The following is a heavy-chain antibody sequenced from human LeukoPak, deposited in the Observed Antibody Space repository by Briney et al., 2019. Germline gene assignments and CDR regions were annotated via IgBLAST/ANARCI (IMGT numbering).Heavy chain of an antibody. CDR2: ISSSSSYI. CDR1: GFSFGNYA. D-gene: IGHD5-24*01. CDR3: ARGTDGYNYDQTYYFGY. J-gene: IGHJ4*02. V-gene: IGHV3-21*01. Sequence: GGSLRLSCVASGFSFGNYAMNWVRQAPGRGLEWVSSISSSSSYIYYADSVKGRFTISRGNDKNSLYLQMNSLRAEDTAVYYCARGTDGYNYDQTYYFGYWGQGTLVTVSS.